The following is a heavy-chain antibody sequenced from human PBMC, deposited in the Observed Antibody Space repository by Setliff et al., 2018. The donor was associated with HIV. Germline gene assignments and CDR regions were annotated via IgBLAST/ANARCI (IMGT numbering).Heavy chain of an antibody. Sequence: PSETLSLTCTVSGGSISGYYWSWIRQPPGKGLEWIGYIYYRGSTDYNPSLKSRVTISIDTSKNQFSLKLSSVTAADTAVYYCARSVDTTLVPAYYFDYWGRGTLVTVS. V-gene: IGHV4-59*01. D-gene: IGHD5-18*01. CDR1: GGSISGYY. J-gene: IGHJ4*02. CDR3: ARSVDTTLVPAYYFDY. CDR2: IYYRGST.